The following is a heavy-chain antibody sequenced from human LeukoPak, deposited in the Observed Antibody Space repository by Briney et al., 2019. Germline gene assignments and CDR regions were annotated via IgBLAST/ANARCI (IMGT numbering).Heavy chain of an antibody. CDR1: GYTFTSYG. J-gene: IGHJ5*02. V-gene: IGHV1-18*01. Sequence: GASVKVSCKASGYTFTSYGISWVRQAPGQGLEWMGWISAYNGNTNYAQKLQGRVTMTTDTSTSTAYMELRSLRSDDTAVYYCARVNVVVPAAIRPPRNNWFDPWGQGALVTVSS. D-gene: IGHD2-2*01. CDR3: ARVNVVVPAAIRPPRNNWFDP. CDR2: ISAYNGNT.